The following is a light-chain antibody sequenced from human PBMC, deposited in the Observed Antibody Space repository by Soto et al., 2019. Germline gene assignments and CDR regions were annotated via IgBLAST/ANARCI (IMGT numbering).Light chain of an antibody. Sequence: ELVLTQPPDSLSLSPGERATVSCRASQSIGSSLSWYQHRPGQSPRLLIYGASYRTSGIPDRFTGSGSGTHFTLTISKLEPEDFAVYYCQQNGSSPLYTFGQGTRLEI. CDR2: GAS. J-gene: IGKJ2*01. V-gene: IGKV3-20*01. CDR1: QSIGSS. CDR3: QQNGSSPLYT.